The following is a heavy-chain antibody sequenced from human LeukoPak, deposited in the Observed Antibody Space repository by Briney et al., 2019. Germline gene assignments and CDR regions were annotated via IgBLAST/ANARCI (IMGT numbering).Heavy chain of an antibody. CDR2: IIPIFGTA. V-gene: IGHV1-69*13. CDR1: GGTFSSYA. D-gene: IGHD6-19*01. CDR3: ARRAVAALGAFDI. J-gene: IGHJ3*02. Sequence: ASVKVSCKASGGTFSSYAISWVRLAPGQGLEWMGGIIPIFGTANYAQKFQGRVTITADESTSTAYMELSSLRSEDTAVYYCARRAVAALGAFDIWGQGTMVTVSS.